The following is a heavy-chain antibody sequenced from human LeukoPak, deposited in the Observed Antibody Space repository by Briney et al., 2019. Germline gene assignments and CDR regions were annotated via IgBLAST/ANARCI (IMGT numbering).Heavy chain of an antibody. D-gene: IGHD2-2*01. CDR1: GFTFNNYA. Sequence: GGPLRLSCAASGFTFNNYAMHWVRQAPGKGLEWVAVISYDGSNKYYADSVKGRFTISRDNSKNTLYLQMNSLRTEDTAVYFCAAEEYQVSHAFDIWGQGTMVIVSS. V-gene: IGHV3-30*04. CDR2: ISYDGSNK. J-gene: IGHJ3*02. CDR3: AAEEYQVSHAFDI.